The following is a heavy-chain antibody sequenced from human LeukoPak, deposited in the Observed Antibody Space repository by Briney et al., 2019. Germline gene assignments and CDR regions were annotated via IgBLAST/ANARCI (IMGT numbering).Heavy chain of an antibody. CDR2: IYSGGST. CDR1: GFTVSSNY. Sequence: GESLRLSCAASGFTVSSNYMSWVRQAPGKGLEWVSVIYSGGSTYYADSVKGRFTISRDNSKNTLYLQMNSLRAEDTAVYYCARDRTGTMAFDIWGQGTMVTVSS. J-gene: IGHJ3*02. V-gene: IGHV3-53*01. D-gene: IGHD1-7*01. CDR3: ARDRTGTMAFDI.